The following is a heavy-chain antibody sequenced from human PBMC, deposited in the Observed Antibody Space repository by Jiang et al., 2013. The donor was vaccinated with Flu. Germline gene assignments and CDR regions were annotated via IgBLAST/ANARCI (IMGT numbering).Heavy chain of an antibody. V-gene: IGHV4-59*01. CDR1: DGLISSYY. J-gene: IGHJ4*02. CDR2: VHFSGPT. Sequence: DGLISSYYWSWIRQPPGKGLEWIGYVHFSGPTSYNPSLRSRVSISVDKSRNQFSLRLSSVTAADTAVYYCARDPLHDSSGYYFAYWGQGAMVTVSS. D-gene: IGHD3-22*01. CDR3: ARDPLHDSSGYYFAY.